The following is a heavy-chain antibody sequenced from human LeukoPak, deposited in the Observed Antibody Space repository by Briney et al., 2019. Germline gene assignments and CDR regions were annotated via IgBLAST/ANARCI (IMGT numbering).Heavy chain of an antibody. Sequence: ASVKVSCKASGYTFTGYYMHWVRQAPGQGLEWMGWINPNSGGTNYAQKFQGRVTMTRDASISTAYMELRSLRSDDTAVYYCARESRYDYVWGSYVDYWGQGTLVTVSS. D-gene: IGHD3-16*01. CDR2: INPNSGGT. V-gene: IGHV1-2*02. J-gene: IGHJ4*02. CDR1: GYTFTGYY. CDR3: ARESRYDYVWGSYVDY.